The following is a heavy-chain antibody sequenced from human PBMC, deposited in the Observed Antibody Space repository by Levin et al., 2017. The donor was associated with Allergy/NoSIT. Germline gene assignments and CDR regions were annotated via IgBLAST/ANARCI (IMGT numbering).Heavy chain of an antibody. J-gene: IGHJ6*03. D-gene: IGHD6-19*01. CDR2: IKLDGSEK. CDR3: ARDGYTSGWSLDFYFYMDV. CDR1: GFTFSSYW. V-gene: IGHV3-7*04. Sequence: GESLKISCVASGFTFSSYWMTWVRQAPGKGLEWVANIKLDGSEKNYVDSVKGRFTISRDNAKNSLYLQMNSLRVEDTAVYSCARDGYTSGWSLDFYFYMDVWGKGTTVTVSS.